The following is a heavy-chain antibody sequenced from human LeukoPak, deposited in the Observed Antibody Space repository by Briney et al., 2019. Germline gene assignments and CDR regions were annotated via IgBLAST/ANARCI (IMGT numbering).Heavy chain of an antibody. D-gene: IGHD1-1*01. CDR2: VYYSGTT. CDR3: ARDPQGGTTSDAFDI. J-gene: IGHJ3*02. Sequence: SETLSLTCTVSGDSISTYYWSWIRQPPGKGLEWIGYVYYSGTTNYNPSLKSRVTISVDTSKNQFSLKLSSVTAADTAVYFCARDPQGGTTSDAFDIWGQGTMVTVSS. CDR1: GDSISTYY. V-gene: IGHV4-59*01.